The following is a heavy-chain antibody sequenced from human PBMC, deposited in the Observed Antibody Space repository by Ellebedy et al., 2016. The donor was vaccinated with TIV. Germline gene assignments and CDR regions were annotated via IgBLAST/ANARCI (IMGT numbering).Heavy chain of an antibody. Sequence: GESLKISCAASGFTFSNYAMTWVRHAPGQGLEWVSVITCSGRNTYYADSVKGRFTISRDNSKNMVYLQMNSLRVEDTAVYYCAKSLGKGDYSSVSWGQGILVTVSS. J-gene: IGHJ5*02. CDR2: ITCSGRNT. CDR3: AKSLGKGDYSSVS. D-gene: IGHD4-17*01. CDR1: GFTFSNYA. V-gene: IGHV3-23*01.